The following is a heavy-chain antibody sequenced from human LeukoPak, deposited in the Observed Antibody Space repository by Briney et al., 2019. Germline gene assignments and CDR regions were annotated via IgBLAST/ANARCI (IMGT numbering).Heavy chain of an antibody. V-gene: IGHV1-69*13. CDR1: GGTFSSYA. Sequence: ASVKVSCKASGGTFSSYAISWVRQAPGQGLEWMGGIIPIFGTANYAQKFQGRVTITADESTSTAYMELSSLGSEDTAVYYCARDCSSTSCYGYWGQGTLVTVSS. CDR2: IIPIFGTA. J-gene: IGHJ4*02. D-gene: IGHD2-2*01. CDR3: ARDCSSTSCYGY.